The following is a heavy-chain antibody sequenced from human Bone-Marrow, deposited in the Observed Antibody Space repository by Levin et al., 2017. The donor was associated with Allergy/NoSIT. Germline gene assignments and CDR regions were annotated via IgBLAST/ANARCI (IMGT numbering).Heavy chain of an antibody. V-gene: IGHV3-21*01. CDR3: ASWAMYHYDRTAFDCFYYATDV. CDR2: ISAGGNYI. D-gene: IGHD3-22*01. J-gene: IGHJ6*02. CDR1: GILFSSYD. Sequence: GGSLRLSCAASGILFSSYDMNWVRQAPGKGLEWVSSISAGGNYIYYADSVKGRSTISRDNAKNSLLLQMNRLRAEDTAVYYCASWAMYHYDRTAFDCFYYATDVWGQGTTVTVSS.